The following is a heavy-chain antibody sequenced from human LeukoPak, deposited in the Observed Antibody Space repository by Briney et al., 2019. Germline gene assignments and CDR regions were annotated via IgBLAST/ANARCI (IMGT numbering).Heavy chain of an antibody. V-gene: IGHV3-23*01. CDR2: ISGSGGST. CDR1: GFTFSTY. J-gene: IGHJ4*02. Sequence: GGSLRLSCAASGFTFSTYMNWVRRTPGKGLEWVSAISGSGGSTYYADSVKGRFTISRDNSKNTLYLQMNSLRAEDTAVYYCAKEVGTVTTDYWGQGTLVTVSS. CDR3: AKEVGTVTTDY. D-gene: IGHD4-17*01.